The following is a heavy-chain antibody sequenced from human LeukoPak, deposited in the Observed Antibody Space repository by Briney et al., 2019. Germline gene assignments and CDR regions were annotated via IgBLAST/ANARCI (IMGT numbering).Heavy chain of an antibody. V-gene: IGHV3-21*01. D-gene: IGHD3-9*01. Sequence: PGGSLRLSCAASGFTFSSYSMNWVRQAPGKGLEWVSSISSSSSYIYYADSVKGRFTISRDNAKNSLYLQMNSLRAEDTAVYYCARNLAVTGYLNPLRDYWGQGTLVTVSS. CDR1: GFTFSSYS. CDR2: ISSSSSYI. J-gene: IGHJ4*02. CDR3: ARNLAVTGYLNPLRDY.